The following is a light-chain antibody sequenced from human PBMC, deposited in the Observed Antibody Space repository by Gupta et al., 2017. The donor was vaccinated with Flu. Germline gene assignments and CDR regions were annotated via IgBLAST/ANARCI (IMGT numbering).Light chain of an antibody. CDR3: QQDYSYMRT. CDR1: KSITRR. CDR2: QAS. Sequence: PSTLPASEGERVTITFRASKSITRRLTWYQQKPGKAPNLLIYQASSSEGGLPSKFSGSGSRTAITLTIRSMQPHNFATYYSQQDYSYMRTFGQGTKVEIK. J-gene: IGKJ1*01. V-gene: IGKV1-5*03.